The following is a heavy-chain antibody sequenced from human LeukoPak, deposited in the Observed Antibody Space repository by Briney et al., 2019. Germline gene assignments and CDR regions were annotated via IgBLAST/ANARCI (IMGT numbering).Heavy chain of an antibody. V-gene: IGHV4-30-4*01. CDR1: GGSISSGDYY. Sequence: SETLSLTCTVSGGSISSGDYYWSWIRQPPGKGLEWIGYIYYSGSTYYNPSLKSRVTISVDTSKNQFSLKLSSVTAADTAVYYCARLGYSYGAEVDYWGQGTLVTVSS. CDR2: IYYSGST. D-gene: IGHD5-18*01. J-gene: IGHJ4*02. CDR3: ARLGYSYGAEVDY.